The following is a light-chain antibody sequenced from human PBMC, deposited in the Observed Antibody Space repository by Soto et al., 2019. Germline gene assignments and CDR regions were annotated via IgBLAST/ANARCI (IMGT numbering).Light chain of an antibody. CDR3: QQYRSSLT. Sequence: DIVLTQSPATLTLSPGARATLSCRASQSVSSTYLAWYQQQPGQAPRLLIYGASSRATGIPDRFSGSGSGTDFTLTISSLEPEDFAVYYCQQYRSSLTFGGGTK. V-gene: IGKV3-20*01. CDR2: GAS. J-gene: IGKJ4*01. CDR1: QSVSSTY.